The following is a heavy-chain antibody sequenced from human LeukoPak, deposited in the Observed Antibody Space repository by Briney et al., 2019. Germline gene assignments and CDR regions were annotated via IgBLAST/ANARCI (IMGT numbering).Heavy chain of an antibody. CDR1: GYTFTGYH. J-gene: IGHJ4*02. CDR3: ARDYSTSSGFDY. Sequence: ASVKVSCKASGYTFTGYHIHWVRQAPGQGLEWMGWISDYNGYTSYAQKFQGRVTMTTDTSTSTAYMELRSLRSDDTAVYYCARDYSTSSGFDYWGQGTLVTVSS. D-gene: IGHD6-6*01. V-gene: IGHV1-18*01. CDR2: ISDYNGYT.